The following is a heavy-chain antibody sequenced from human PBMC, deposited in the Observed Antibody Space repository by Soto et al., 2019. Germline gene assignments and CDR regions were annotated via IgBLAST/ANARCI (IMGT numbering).Heavy chain of an antibody. CDR3: ARTGDYFYYYYMDV. V-gene: IGHV4-59*08. CDR1: DSSISSYC. D-gene: IGHD2-21*02. CDR2: IYYSGST. Sequence: SATLSITCTVSDSSISSYCWSWIRQPPGKGLEWIGYIYYSGSTNYNPSLKSRVTISVDTSKNQFSLKLSSVTAADTAVYYCARTGDYFYYYYMDVWGKGTTVTVSS. J-gene: IGHJ6*03.